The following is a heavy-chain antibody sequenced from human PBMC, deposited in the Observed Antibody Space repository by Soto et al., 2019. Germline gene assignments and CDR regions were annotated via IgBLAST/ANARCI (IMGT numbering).Heavy chain of an antibody. D-gene: IGHD2-21*01. CDR1: GGTFSSYT. CDR2: IIPILGIA. J-gene: IGHJ3*02. Sequence: GASVKVSCKASGGTFSSYTISWVRQAPGQGLEWMGRIIPILGIANYAQKFQGRVTITADKSTSTAYMELSSLRSEDTAVYYCARASGDYIVEDAFDIWGQGTMVTV. V-gene: IGHV1-69*02. CDR3: ARASGDYIVEDAFDI.